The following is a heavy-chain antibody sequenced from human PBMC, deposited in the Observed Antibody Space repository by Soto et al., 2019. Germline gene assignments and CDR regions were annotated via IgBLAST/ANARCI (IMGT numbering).Heavy chain of an antibody. D-gene: IGHD6-13*01. CDR2: ISGSGDST. CDR3: AKVSSSWYAGFFDL. CDR1: GFTFSSYA. Sequence: SCAASGFTFSSYAMSWVRQAPGKGLEWVSGISGSGDSTYYADSVKGRFTISRANSKNTLYLQIHTLRAEDTAVYYCAKVSSSWYAGFFDLWGQGTLVTVSS. J-gene: IGHJ4*02. V-gene: IGHV3-23*01.